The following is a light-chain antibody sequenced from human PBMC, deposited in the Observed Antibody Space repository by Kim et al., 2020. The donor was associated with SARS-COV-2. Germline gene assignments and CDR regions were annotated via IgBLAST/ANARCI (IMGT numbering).Light chain of an antibody. CDR2: KDS. Sequence: VSPGQTARITCSGDVLAKKYARWFQQKPGQAPVLVIYKDSERPSGIPERFSGSSSGTTVTLTISGAQVEDETDYYCYSAADNRRVFGGGTQLTVL. V-gene: IGLV3-27*01. CDR3: YSAADNRRV. J-gene: IGLJ3*02. CDR1: VLAKKY.